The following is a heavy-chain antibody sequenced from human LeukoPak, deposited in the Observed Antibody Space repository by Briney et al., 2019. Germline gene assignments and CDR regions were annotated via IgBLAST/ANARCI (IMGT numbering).Heavy chain of an antibody. J-gene: IGHJ3*02. D-gene: IGHD1-14*01. V-gene: IGHV3-48*02. CDR3: AREPTGASDAFDI. CDR2: INSRSSSI. Sequence: GWSLRLSCAASGFTFSSYSMNWVRQAPGKGLEWVSYINSRSSSIDYADSVKGRFTISRDNAKKSLNLQMNSLRDEDTAVYYCAREPTGASDAFDIWGQGTMVTVSS. CDR1: GFTFSSYS.